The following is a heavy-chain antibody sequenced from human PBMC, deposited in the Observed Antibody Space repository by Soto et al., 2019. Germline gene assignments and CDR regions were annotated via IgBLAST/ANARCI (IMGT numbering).Heavy chain of an antibody. CDR1: GGSISSSDYY. V-gene: IGHV4-39*01. J-gene: IGHJ6*02. CDR2: IYYSGSA. Sequence: SETLSLTCTVSGGSISSSDYYWGWIRQPPGKGLEWIGNIYYSGSASYNPSLKSRVTISVDTSKNQVSLKLSSVTAADTAVYYCARGDYYDGMEVWGQGTTVTVSS. CDR3: ARGDYYDGMEV.